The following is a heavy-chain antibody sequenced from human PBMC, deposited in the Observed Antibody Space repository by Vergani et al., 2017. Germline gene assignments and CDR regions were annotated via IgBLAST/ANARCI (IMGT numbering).Heavy chain of an antibody. CDR1: GFTFSSFG. J-gene: IGHJ4*02. D-gene: IGHD6-13*01. CDR3: AKVRGGSSWAYYFDY. CDR2: ISYDGSNK. V-gene: IGHV3-30*18. Sequence: QVQLVESGGGVVQPGRSLRLSCAASGFTFSSFGMHWVRQAPGKGLEWVAVISYDGSNKYYADSVKGRFTISRDNSKNTLYLQMNSLRAEDTAVYYCAKVRGGSSWAYYFDYWGQGTLVTVSS.